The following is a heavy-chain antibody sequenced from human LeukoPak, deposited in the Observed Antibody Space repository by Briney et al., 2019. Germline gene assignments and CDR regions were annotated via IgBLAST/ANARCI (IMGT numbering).Heavy chain of an antibody. V-gene: IGHV1-18*01. D-gene: IGHD1-26*01. J-gene: IGHJ6*03. Sequence: ASVKVSCKASGYTFSSYGINWVRQAPGQGLEWMGWISVYNGKTNYAQKLQDRVTMTRDTSTSIAHMELRSLRSDDTAVYYCARDPVMEWELLYYHNYMDVWGKGTTVTISS. CDR1: GYTFSSYG. CDR2: ISVYNGKT. CDR3: ARDPVMEWELLYYHNYMDV.